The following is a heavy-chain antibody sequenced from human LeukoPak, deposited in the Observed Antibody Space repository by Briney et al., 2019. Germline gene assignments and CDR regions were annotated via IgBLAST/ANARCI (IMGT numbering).Heavy chain of an antibody. V-gene: IGHV1-18*01. D-gene: IGHD3-9*01. Sequence: ASVKVSCKASGYTFTSYGISWVRQAPGQGLEWMGWISAYNGNTNYAQKFQGRVTMTRDTSTSTVYMELSSLRSEDTAVYYCARASPGLYFDWFRNWFDPWGQGTLVTVSS. CDR1: GYTFTSYG. CDR3: ARASPGLYFDWFRNWFDP. CDR2: ISAYNGNT. J-gene: IGHJ5*02.